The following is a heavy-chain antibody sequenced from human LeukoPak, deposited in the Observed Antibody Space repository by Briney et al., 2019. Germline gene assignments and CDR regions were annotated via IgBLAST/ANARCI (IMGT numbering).Heavy chain of an antibody. V-gene: IGHV3-30*18. CDR2: ISYDGSIK. J-gene: IGHJ6*03. Sequence: PGGSLRLSCAASGFTFSNYGMHWVRQAPGKGLEWVAVISYDGSIKHYADSVKGRFTISRDNSKDTLYLQMNSLRAEDTAVFYCAKDLSVWQYYYYMDVWGKGTTVTVSS. CDR1: GFTFSNYG. CDR3: AKDLSVWQYYYYMDV. D-gene: IGHD5/OR15-5a*01.